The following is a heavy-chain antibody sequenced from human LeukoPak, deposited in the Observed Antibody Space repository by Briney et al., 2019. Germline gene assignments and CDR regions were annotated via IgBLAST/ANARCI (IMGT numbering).Heavy chain of an antibody. V-gene: IGHV3-48*01. J-gene: IGHJ4*02. CDR3: ARGPGLHDFWSGYLGY. Sequence: GGSLRLSCVASGFTFKTYTMNWVRQAPGKGLEWVSSISRTSGAIYYADSVKGRFTISRDNSKNTLYLQMNSLRGEDTAVYYCARGPGLHDFWSGYLGYWGQGTLVTVSS. CDR1: GFTFKTYT. D-gene: IGHD3-3*01. CDR2: ISRTSGAI.